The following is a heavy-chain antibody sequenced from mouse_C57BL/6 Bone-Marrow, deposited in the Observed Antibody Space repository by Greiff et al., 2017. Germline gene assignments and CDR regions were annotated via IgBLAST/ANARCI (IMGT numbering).Heavy chain of an antibody. V-gene: IGHV5-16*01. D-gene: IGHD1-1*01. CDR3: ARDTVVRGWYFDV. J-gene: IGHJ1*03. CDR2: INYDGSST. CDR1: GFTFSDYY. Sequence: DVQLVESEGGLVQPGSSMKLSCTASGFTFSDYYMAWVRQVPEKGLEWVANINYDGSSTYYLDSLKSRFTFSRDNAKNILYLQMSSLTSEDTATYYCARDTVVRGWYFDVWGTGTTVTVSS.